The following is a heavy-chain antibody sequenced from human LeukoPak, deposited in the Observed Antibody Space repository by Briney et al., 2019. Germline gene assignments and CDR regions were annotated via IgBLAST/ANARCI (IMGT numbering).Heavy chain of an antibody. CDR1: GFTFSSYG. D-gene: IGHD4-17*01. CDR3: PITTVTTFDY. J-gene: IGHJ4*02. V-gene: IGHV3-30*02. CDR2: IRYDGSNK. Sequence: GGSLRLSCAASGFTFSSYGMHWVRQAPGKGLEWVAFIRYDGSNKYYADSVKGRFTISRDDSKNTLYLQMNSLRAEDTAVYYCPITTVTTFDYWGQGTLVTVSS.